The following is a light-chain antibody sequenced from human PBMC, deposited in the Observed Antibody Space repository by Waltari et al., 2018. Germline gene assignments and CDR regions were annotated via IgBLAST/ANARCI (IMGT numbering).Light chain of an antibody. Sequence: QSALTQPASVSGSPGQSITISCPGTRSDVGGYNYVSWYQQHPGKAPTLMIYEVSTRPSGVSNRFAGAKSCNTASRTISGRQAEDEADYYCSSYTSSSTLGVVGTGTKVTVL. J-gene: IGLJ1*01. CDR1: RSDVGGYNY. V-gene: IGLV2-14*01. CDR2: EVS. CDR3: SSYTSSSTLGV.